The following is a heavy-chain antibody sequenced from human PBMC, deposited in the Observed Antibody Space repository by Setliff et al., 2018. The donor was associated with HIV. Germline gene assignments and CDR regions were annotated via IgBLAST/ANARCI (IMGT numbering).Heavy chain of an antibody. D-gene: IGHD4-17*01. CDR3: ARDFLRSGYFDH. Sequence: NPSETLSLTCTVSGDSLSSDYYYGTWIRQHPEKGLEWIGYIYYSGSTLYNPSLRSRLTMSVDTSKNQFSLELSSVTAADTAVYYCARDFLRSGYFDHWGQGKLVTVSS. CDR2: IYYSGST. J-gene: IGHJ4*02. CDR1: GDSLSSDYYY. V-gene: IGHV4-31*03.